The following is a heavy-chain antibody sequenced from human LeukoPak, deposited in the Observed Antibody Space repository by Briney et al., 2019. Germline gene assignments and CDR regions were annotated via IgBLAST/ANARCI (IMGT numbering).Heavy chain of an antibody. CDR1: GGTFSSYA. CDR2: IIPIFGTA. D-gene: IGHD3-10*01. J-gene: IGHJ3*02. CDR3: ARAVLLWFRESPDAFDI. Sequence: SVKVSCKASGGTFSSYAISWVRQAPGQGLAWMGGIIPIFGTANYAQKFQGRVTITADESTSTAYMELSSLRSEDTAVYYCARAVLLWFRESPDAFDIWGQGTMVTVSS. V-gene: IGHV1-69*01.